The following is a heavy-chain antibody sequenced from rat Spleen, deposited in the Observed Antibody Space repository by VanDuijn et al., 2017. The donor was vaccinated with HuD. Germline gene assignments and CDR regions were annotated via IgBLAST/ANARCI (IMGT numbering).Heavy chain of an antibody. D-gene: IGHD2-5*01. J-gene: IGHJ1*01. Sequence: EVQLVDSGGGTVQPGGSLRLSCAASGFTFSDFYMAWVRQAPTKGLEWVATISSDGSTPYYRDSVRGRFTVSRDNGKSILYLEMDSLRSEDMATYYCVRQGYLRDWYFDFWGPGTMVTVSS. CDR1: GFTFSDFY. CDR2: ISSDGSTP. V-gene: IGHV5-7*01. CDR3: VRQGYLRDWYFDF.